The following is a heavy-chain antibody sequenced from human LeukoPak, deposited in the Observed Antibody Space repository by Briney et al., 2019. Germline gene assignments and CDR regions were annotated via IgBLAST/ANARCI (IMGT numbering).Heavy chain of an antibody. CDR3: ARDYGVNDY. J-gene: IGHJ4*02. D-gene: IGHD4-17*01. Sequence: QPGGSLRLSCAASGFTFSSYWMSWVRQAPGKGLEWVANIKQDGSEKYYVDSVKGRFTVPRDNANNSLYLQMNSLRAEDTAVYYCARDYGVNDYWGQGTLVTVSS. CDR2: IKQDGSEK. CDR1: GFTFSSYW. V-gene: IGHV3-7*01.